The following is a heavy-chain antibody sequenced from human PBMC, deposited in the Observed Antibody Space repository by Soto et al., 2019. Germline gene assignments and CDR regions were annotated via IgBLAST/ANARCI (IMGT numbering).Heavy chain of an antibody. D-gene: IGHD2-21*02. CDR3: ARGSDWYAY. CDR2: VSYSGST. V-gene: IGHV4-59*01. CDR1: GGSISSYY. Sequence: PSETLSLTCTVSGGSISSYYWSWIRLPPGKGLEWIGYVSYSGSTNYNPSLKSRVTISVDRSKNQFSLRLTSVTAADTAVYYCARGSDWYAYWGRGTLVTVSS. J-gene: IGHJ4*02.